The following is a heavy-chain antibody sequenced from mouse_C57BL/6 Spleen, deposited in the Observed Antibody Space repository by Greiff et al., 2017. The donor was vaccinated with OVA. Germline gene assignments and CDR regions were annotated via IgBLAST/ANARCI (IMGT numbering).Heavy chain of an antibody. CDR1: GFTFSSYG. Sequence: EVKLEESGGDLVKPGGSLKLSCAASGFTFSSYGMSWVRQTPDKRLEWVATISSGGSYTYYPDSVKGRFTISRDNAKNTLYLQMSSLKSEDTAMYYCATYYYGSSDYFDYWGQGTTLTVSS. D-gene: IGHD1-1*01. V-gene: IGHV5-6*01. CDR3: ATYYYGSSDYFDY. CDR2: ISSGGSYT. J-gene: IGHJ2*01.